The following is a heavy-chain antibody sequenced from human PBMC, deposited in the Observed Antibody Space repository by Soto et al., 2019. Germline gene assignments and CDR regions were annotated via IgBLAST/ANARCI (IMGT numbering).Heavy chain of an antibody. CDR3: ARGGYYDNAWGKLSHYGLDV. D-gene: IGHD3-16*01. CDR1: GYTVIRYG. Sequence: QVQLVQSAAEVKKPGASVKVSCKASGYTVIRYGITWVRQAPGQGLEWMGWISACNDYTIYAQKLQGRVTMTTDTSTRTVYMELRSLKSDDTAVYYCARGGYYDNAWGKLSHYGLDVWGQGTSVTVSS. V-gene: IGHV1-18*01. CDR2: ISACNDYT. J-gene: IGHJ6*02.